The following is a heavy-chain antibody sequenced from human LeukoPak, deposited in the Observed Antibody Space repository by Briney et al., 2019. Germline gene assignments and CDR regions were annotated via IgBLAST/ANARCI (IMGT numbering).Heavy chain of an antibody. V-gene: IGHV5-10-1*01. J-gene: IGHJ1*01. CDR1: GGTFTNYA. D-gene: IGHD6-19*01. CDR3: AGAGIAVAGNAEYFQH. CDR2: IDPSDSYT. Sequence: GASVKVSCKASGGTFTNYAISWVRQMPGKGLEWMGRIDPSDSYTNYSPSFQGHVTISADKSISTAYLQWSSLKASDTAMYYCAGAGIAVAGNAEYFQHWGQGTLVTVSS.